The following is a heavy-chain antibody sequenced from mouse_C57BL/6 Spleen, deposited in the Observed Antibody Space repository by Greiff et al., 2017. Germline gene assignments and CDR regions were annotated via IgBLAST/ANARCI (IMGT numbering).Heavy chain of an antibody. Sequence: QVQLQQSGPELVKPGASVKLSCKASGYTFTSYDINWVKQRPGPGLEWIGWIYPRDGSTKYNEKFKGKATLPVATSSSPAYMELHSLTSEDSAVYFCSRYDYDDGAWFAYWGQGTLVTVSA. CDR3: SRYDYDDGAWFAY. CDR2: IYPRDGST. CDR1: GYTFTSYD. J-gene: IGHJ3*01. D-gene: IGHD2-4*01. V-gene: IGHV1-85*01.